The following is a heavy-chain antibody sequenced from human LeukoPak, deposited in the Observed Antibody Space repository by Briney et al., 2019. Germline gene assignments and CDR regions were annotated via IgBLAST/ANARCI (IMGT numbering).Heavy chain of an antibody. CDR3: AKQGSGWDVDY. J-gene: IGHJ4*02. CDR1: GFTFISYA. Sequence: LAGGSLRLSCAASGFTFISYAMSWVRQAPGKGLDWVSAISGPGGSTYYADSVQGRFTISRDNSKNTLYLQMNSLRAEDTAVYYCAKQGSGWDVDYWGQGTLVIVSS. V-gene: IGHV3-23*01. CDR2: ISGPGGST. D-gene: IGHD6-19*01.